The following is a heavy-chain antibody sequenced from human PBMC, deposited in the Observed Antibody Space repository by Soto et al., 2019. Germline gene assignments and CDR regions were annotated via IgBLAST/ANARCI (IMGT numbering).Heavy chain of an antibody. Sequence: QVQLQQWGAGLLKPSETLSLTCAVYGGSFSGYYWSWIRQPPGKGLEWIGEINHSGSTNYNPSLKSRVTISVDTSKNQFSLKLSSVTAADTAVYYCARGRGAAAGGVDYWGQGTLVTVSA. V-gene: IGHV4-34*01. J-gene: IGHJ4*02. D-gene: IGHD6-13*01. CDR3: ARGRGAAAGGVDY. CDR1: GGSFSGYY. CDR2: INHSGST.